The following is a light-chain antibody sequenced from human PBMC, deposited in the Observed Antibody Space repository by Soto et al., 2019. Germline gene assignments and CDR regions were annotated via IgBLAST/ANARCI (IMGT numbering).Light chain of an antibody. CDR1: QSISSW. J-gene: IGKJ5*01. V-gene: IGKV1-5*01. Sequence: DIQMTQSPSTLSASLGDRVTITCRASQSISSWLAWYQPKLGKAPKLLIYDASSLESGVPSRFSGSGSGTEFTLTISSLQPDDFATYYCQQYNSYSPITFGQGTRLEI. CDR3: QQYNSYSPIT. CDR2: DAS.